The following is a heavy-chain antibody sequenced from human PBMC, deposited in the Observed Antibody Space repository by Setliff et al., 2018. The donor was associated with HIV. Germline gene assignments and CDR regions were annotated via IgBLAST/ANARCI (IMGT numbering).Heavy chain of an antibody. Sequence: PGGSLRLSCAASGFTFHEHAMHWVRQAPGKGLEWVSLISLDGRSTYYADSVKGRFTISRDNSRNSMYLQMSSLRAEDTALYYCAKDAAITATSSYFDYWGQGTLVTVSS. V-gene: IGHV3-43D*04. J-gene: IGHJ4*02. CDR3: AKDAAITATSSYFDY. CDR2: ISLDGRST. CDR1: GFTFHEHA. D-gene: IGHD1-20*01.